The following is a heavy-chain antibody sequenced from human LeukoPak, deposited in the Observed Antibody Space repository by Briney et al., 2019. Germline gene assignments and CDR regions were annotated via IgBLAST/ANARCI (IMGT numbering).Heavy chain of an antibody. Sequence: ASVKVSCKASGYTFTSYYMHWVRQAPGQGLEWMGIINPSGGSTSYAQKFQGRVTMTRDMSTSTVYMELSSLRSEDTAVYYCASASEGRDSRGSIDYWGQGTLVTVSS. D-gene: IGHD3-22*01. J-gene: IGHJ4*02. V-gene: IGHV1-46*01. CDR1: GYTFTSYY. CDR2: INPSGGST. CDR3: ASASEGRDSRGSIDY.